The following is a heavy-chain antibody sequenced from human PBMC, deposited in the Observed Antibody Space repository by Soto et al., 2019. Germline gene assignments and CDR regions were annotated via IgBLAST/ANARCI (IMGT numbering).Heavy chain of an antibody. V-gene: IGHV3-30*18. Sequence: PGRSLRLSCAASGFTFSSYGMHWVRQAPGKGLEWVAVISYDGSNKYYADSVKGRFTISRDNSKNTLYLQMNSLRAEDTAVYYCAKVVSNYRVYYYYYGMDVWGQGTTVTVSS. CDR1: GFTFSSYG. D-gene: IGHD4-4*01. J-gene: IGHJ6*02. CDR3: AKVVSNYRVYYYYYGMDV. CDR2: ISYDGSNK.